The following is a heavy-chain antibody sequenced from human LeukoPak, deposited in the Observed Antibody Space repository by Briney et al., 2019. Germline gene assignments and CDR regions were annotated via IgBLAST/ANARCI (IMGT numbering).Heavy chain of an antibody. CDR1: GYSFTSYY. Sequence: ASVKVSCKTSGYSFTSYYIHWVRQAPGQGLEWMGWINLSSGGTEYAQRFRGRVTMTGDTSISTAYMELSRLRSDDTAVYYCARDRGSSWYVDYWGQGTLVTVSS. J-gene: IGHJ4*02. CDR2: INLSSGGT. V-gene: IGHV1-2*02. CDR3: ARDRGSSWYVDY. D-gene: IGHD6-13*01.